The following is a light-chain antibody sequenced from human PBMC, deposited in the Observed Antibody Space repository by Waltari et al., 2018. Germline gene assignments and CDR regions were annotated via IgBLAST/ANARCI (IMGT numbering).Light chain of an antibody. J-gene: IGLJ2*01. Sequence: SYELTQPPSVSVSPGQTASITCSGDKLGDQYACWYQQKPGQSPVVVLYQDTKRPSGIPERFSGPNSGNTATLTISGTQAMDEADYYCQAWDSSTYHVVFGGGTKLTVL. V-gene: IGLV3-1*01. CDR3: QAWDSSTYHVV. CDR2: QDT. CDR1: KLGDQY.